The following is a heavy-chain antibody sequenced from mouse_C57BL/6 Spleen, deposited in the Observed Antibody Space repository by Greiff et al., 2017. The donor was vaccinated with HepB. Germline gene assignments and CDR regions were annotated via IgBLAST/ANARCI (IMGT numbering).Heavy chain of an antibody. CDR3: ARDWDSYYFDY. D-gene: IGHD4-1*01. J-gene: IGHJ2*01. CDR2: IYPRSGNT. Sequence: QVQLQQSGAELATPGASVKLSCKASGYTFTSYGISWVKQRTGQGLEWIGEIYPRSGNTYYNEKFKGKATLTADKSSSTAYMELRSLTSEDSAVYFCARDWDSYYFDYWGQGTTLTVSS. CDR1: GYTFTSYG. V-gene: IGHV1-81*01.